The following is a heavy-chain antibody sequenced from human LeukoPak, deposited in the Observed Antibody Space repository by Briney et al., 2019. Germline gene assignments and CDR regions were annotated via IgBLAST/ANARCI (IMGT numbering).Heavy chain of an antibody. V-gene: IGHV3-11*01. D-gene: IGHD1-26*01. J-gene: IGHJ4*02. Sequence: PGGSLRLSCAASGFTFSDYYMSWIRQAPGKGLEWVSYISSSGSTIYYADSVKGRFTISRDNAKNSLYLQMNSLRAEDTAVYYCAKAPRIVGATTYFDYWGQGTLVTVSS. CDR3: AKAPRIVGATTYFDY. CDR2: ISSSGSTI. CDR1: GFTFSDYY.